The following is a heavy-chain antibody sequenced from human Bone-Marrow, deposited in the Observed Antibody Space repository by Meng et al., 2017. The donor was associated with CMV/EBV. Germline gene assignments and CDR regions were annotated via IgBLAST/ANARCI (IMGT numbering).Heavy chain of an antibody. V-gene: IGHV4-39*01. Sequence: SMDSSSYYRGWISQPPGKGLEGIERIEYSGSTYYNPSLKSRVTISVDTSKNQFSLKLSSVTAADTAVYYCARRLEQLLDGLGPFDYWGQRTLVTVSS. CDR2: IEYSGST. J-gene: IGHJ4*02. CDR3: ARRLEQLLDGLGPFDY. D-gene: IGHD6-6*01. CDR1: SMDSSSYY.